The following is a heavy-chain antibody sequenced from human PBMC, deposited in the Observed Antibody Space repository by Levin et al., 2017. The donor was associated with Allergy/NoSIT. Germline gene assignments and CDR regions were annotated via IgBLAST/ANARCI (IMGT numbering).Heavy chain of an antibody. Sequence: SETLSLTCTVSGGSVSSGSNYWSWIRQPPGTGLEWIGYIYYSGSTNYNPSLKSRVTISVDTSKNQFSLKLSSVTAADTAVYYCAGEGHYGDYVDYWGQGTLVTVSS. CDR2: IYYSGST. D-gene: IGHD4-17*01. CDR3: AGEGHYGDYVDY. V-gene: IGHV4-61*01. J-gene: IGHJ4*02. CDR1: GGSVSSGSNY.